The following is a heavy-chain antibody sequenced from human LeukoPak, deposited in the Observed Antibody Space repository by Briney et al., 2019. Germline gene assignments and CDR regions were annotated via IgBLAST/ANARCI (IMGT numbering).Heavy chain of an antibody. D-gene: IGHD2-15*01. Sequence: SETLPLTCTVSGGSISSSSYYWGWIRQPPGKGLEWIGSIYYSGSTYYNPSLKSRVTISVDTSKNQFSLKLRPVTAADTAVYYCARHPCSGGSCPLDYYYYYGMDVWGQGATVTVSS. CDR2: IYYSGST. J-gene: IGHJ6*02. CDR3: ARHPCSGGSCPLDYYYYYGMDV. CDR1: GGSISSSSYY. V-gene: IGHV4-39*01.